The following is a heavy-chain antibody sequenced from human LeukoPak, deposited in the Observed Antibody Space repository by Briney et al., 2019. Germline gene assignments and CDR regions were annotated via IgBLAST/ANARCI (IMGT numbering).Heavy chain of an antibody. CDR3: AKLLWFGKMDV. Sequence: GGSLRPSSAASGFTFSSNAMGWVPQAPGKGLVWVYIVRGDGGSTYCADSVKGRFTISRDNSKNSLYLQMNSLRTEDTALYYCAKLLWFGKMDVWGKGTTVTVSS. D-gene: IGHD3-10*01. V-gene: IGHV3-43*02. J-gene: IGHJ6*04. CDR1: GFTFSSNA. CDR2: VRGDGGST.